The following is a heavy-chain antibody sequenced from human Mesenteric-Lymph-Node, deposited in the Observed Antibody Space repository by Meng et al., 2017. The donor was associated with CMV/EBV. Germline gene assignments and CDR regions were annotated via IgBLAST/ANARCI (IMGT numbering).Heavy chain of an antibody. CDR2: INHSGST. Sequence: VPLHPLGAGTLKPSETLSVTCAVYGGSFSGYYWNWIRQSPEKGLEWIGEINHSGSTTYNPSFTSRIIISVDTSTNQISLNMSSVTAADTAVYYCARGSSYDILTGYFDYWGQGALVTVSS. V-gene: IGHV4-34*01. CDR1: GGSFSGYY. J-gene: IGHJ4*02. D-gene: IGHD3-9*01. CDR3: ARGSSYDILTGYFDY.